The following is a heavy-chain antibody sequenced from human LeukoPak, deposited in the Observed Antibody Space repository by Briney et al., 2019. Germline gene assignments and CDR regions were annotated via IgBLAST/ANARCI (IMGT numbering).Heavy chain of an antibody. V-gene: IGHV4-30-2*06. J-gene: IGHJ4*02. CDR3: ARKGPEHLPTYFDH. CDR1: GGSISSGPYV. CDR2: IWPSGST. Sequence: SETLSLTCSVAGGSISSGPYVWGWIRESRGQGLEGIGYIWPSGSTNYNPPLSGRVAISLDKSRNHFTLMVTAVTAADTAFYYCARKGPEHLPTYFDHWGRGILVTVSS. D-gene: IGHD2-21*01.